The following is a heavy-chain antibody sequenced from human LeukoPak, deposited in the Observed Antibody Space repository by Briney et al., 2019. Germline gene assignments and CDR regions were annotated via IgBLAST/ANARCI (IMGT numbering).Heavy chain of an antibody. D-gene: IGHD2-2*02. CDR3: ARGYCSSTSCYNYYYYGMDV. V-gene: IGHV1-8*01. CDR2: MNPNSGNT. J-gene: IGHJ6*02. Sequence: ASVKVSCKASGYTFTSYDINWVRQATGQGREWMGWMNPNSGNTGYAQKFQGRVTMTRNTSISTAYMELSSLRSEDTAVYYCARGYCSSTSCYNYYYYGMDVWGQGTTVTVSS. CDR1: GYTFTSYD.